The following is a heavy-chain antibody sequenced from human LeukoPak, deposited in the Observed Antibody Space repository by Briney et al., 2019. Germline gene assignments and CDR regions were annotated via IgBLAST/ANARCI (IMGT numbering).Heavy chain of an antibody. D-gene: IGHD2-15*01. CDR2: ISGSGST. V-gene: IGHV3-23*01. Sequence: AGGSLRLSCAASGFTFSSYAMSWVRQAPGKGLEWVSAISGSGSTYYADSVKGRFTISRDNSKNTLYLQMNSLRAEDTAVYYCAKSDSDCSGGSCYSNYWGQGTLVTVSS. J-gene: IGHJ4*02. CDR1: GFTFSSYA. CDR3: AKSDSDCSGGSCYSNY.